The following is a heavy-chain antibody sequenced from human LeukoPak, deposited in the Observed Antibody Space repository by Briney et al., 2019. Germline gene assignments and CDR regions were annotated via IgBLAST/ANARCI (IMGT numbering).Heavy chain of an antibody. CDR1: GFTFSNYG. J-gene: IGHJ3*02. Sequence: GRSLRLSCAASGFTFSNYGMHWVRQAPGKGLEWVALIWYDGSNKYYADSVKGRFTISRDNSKNILYLQMNSLSTEDTAIYYCAKAFREYGSSTYSSFDIWGQGTMVTVSS. CDR2: IWYDGSNK. D-gene: IGHD6-13*01. CDR3: AKAFREYGSSTYSSFDI. V-gene: IGHV3-33*06.